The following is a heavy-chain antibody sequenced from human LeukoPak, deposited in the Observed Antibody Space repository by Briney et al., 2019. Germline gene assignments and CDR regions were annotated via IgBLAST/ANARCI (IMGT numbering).Heavy chain of an antibody. Sequence: PSETVSLTCTVSGDSITNYFWSWIRQPPGKGLEWIGFISYSGTTNYNPSLKSRVTMSVDTSKNHVSLKVNSVTAADTAVYYCARGSSSWPARFDCWGQGTLVTVSS. V-gene: IGHV4-59*01. CDR3: ARGSSSWPARFDC. D-gene: IGHD6-13*01. CDR2: ISYSGTT. J-gene: IGHJ5*01. CDR1: GDSITNYF.